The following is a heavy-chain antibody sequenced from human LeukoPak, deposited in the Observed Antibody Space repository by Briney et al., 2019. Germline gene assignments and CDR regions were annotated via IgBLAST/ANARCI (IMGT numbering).Heavy chain of an antibody. J-gene: IGHJ3*02. CDR2: IRYDGSNK. CDR1: GFTFSSYG. CDR3: AKARPKSGSYHAFDI. Sequence: GGSLRLSCVASGFTFSSYGMHWVRQAPGKGLEWVAFIRYDGSNKYYADSVKGRFTISRDNSKNTLYLQMNSLRAEDTAVYYCAKARPKSGSYHAFDIWGQGTMVTVSS. D-gene: IGHD1-26*01. V-gene: IGHV3-30*02.